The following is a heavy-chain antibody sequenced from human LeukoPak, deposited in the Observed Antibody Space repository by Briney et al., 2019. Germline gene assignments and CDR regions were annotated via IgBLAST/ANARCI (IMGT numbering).Heavy chain of an antibody. D-gene: IGHD6-19*01. CDR1: GYTFTGYY. CDR2: INPNSGGT. CDR3: AGTWRRQWWFDP. V-gene: IGHV1-2*02. Sequence: ASVKVSCKASGYTFTGYYMHWVRQAPGQGLEWMGWINPNSGGTNYAQKFQGRVTMTRDKSISTAYMELSRLRSDDTAVYYCAGTWRRQWWFDPWGQGTLVTVSS. J-gene: IGHJ5*02.